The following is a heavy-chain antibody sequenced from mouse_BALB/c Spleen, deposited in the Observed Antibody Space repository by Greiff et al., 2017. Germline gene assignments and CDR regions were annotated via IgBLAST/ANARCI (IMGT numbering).Heavy chain of an antibody. Sequence: DVMLVESGGGLVQPGGSMKLSCVASGFTFSNYWMNWVRQSPEKGLEWVAEIRLKSNNYATHYAESVKGRFTISRDDSKSSVYLQMNNLRAEDTGIYYCTRRYYYWYFDVWGAGTTVTVSS. D-gene: IGHD2-1*01. CDR1: GFTFSNYW. V-gene: IGHV6-6*02. CDR3: TRRYYYWYFDV. CDR2: IRLKSNNYAT. J-gene: IGHJ1*01.